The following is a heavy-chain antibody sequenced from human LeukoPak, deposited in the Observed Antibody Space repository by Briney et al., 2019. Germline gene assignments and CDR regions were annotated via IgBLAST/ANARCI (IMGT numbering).Heavy chain of an antibody. Sequence: GGSLRLSCAVSGITLSNYGMSWVRQAPGKGLEWVSFINVNGAAMYYADSVKGRFTISRDNAKNSIYLEMNSLRAEDTAVYYCARGPRILAAGSYYFDYWGQGSLVTVSS. D-gene: IGHD6-13*01. V-gene: IGHV3-11*01. J-gene: IGHJ4*02. CDR3: ARGPRILAAGSYYFDY. CDR2: INVNGAAM. CDR1: GITLSNYG.